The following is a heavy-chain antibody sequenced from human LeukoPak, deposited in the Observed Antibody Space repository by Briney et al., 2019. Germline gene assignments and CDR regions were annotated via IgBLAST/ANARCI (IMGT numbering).Heavy chain of an antibody. CDR3: ARDRFVVVPAASAYYYGMDV. D-gene: IGHD2-2*01. V-gene: IGHV3-48*03. CDR1: GFTFSSYE. J-gene: IGHJ6*02. Sequence: PGGSLRLSCAASGFTFSSYETNWVRQAPGKGLEWVSYISSSGSTIYYADSVKGRFTISRDNAKNSLYLQMNSLRAEDTAVYYCARDRFVVVPAASAYYYGMDVWGQGTTVTVSS. CDR2: ISSSGSTI.